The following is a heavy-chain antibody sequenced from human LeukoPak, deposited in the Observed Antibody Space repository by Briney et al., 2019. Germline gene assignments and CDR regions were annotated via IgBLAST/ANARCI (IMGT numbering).Heavy chain of an antibody. J-gene: IGHJ6*03. D-gene: IGHD1-26*01. Sequence: PSETLSLTCTVSGYSISSSYYWGWIRQPPGKGVGWSGSIYYSGSTYYNPSLKSRVTILVDTSKNQFSLKLSSVTAADTAVYYCARSGSYGVYYYYYYYMDGWGKGTTVTVSS. CDR3: ARSGSYGVYYYYYYYMDG. CDR1: GYSISSSYY. V-gene: IGHV4-38-2*02. CDR2: IYYSGST.